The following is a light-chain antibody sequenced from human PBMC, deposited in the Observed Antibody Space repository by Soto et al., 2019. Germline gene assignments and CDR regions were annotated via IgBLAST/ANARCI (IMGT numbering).Light chain of an antibody. V-gene: IGLV2-23*01. Sequence: QSVLTQPASVSGSPGQSITISCTGTSSDVGGYDYVSWYQRHPGKAPELMIYEDTKRPSGISNRFSASKSGTTASLTISGLQAEDEADYHCSSFAGSGTLVVFGGGTKLTVL. CDR1: SSDVGGYDY. CDR3: SSFAGSGTLVV. J-gene: IGLJ2*01. CDR2: EDT.